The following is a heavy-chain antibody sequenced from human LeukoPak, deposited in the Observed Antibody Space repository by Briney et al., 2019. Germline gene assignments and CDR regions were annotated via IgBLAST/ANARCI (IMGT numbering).Heavy chain of an antibody. V-gene: IGHV3-21*01. D-gene: IGHD5-18*01. Sequence: PGGSLRLSCAASGFTFSSYSMNWVRQAPGKGLEWVSSISSSSSYIYYADSVEGRFTISRDNAKNSLYLQMNSLRAEDTAVYYCATVDTEHYFDYWGQGTLVTVSS. CDR3: ATVDTEHYFDY. CDR1: GFTFSSYS. CDR2: ISSSSSYI. J-gene: IGHJ4*02.